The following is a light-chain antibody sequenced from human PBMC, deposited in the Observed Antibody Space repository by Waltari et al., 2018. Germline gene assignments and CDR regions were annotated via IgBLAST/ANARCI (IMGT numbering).Light chain of an antibody. CDR2: YAS. V-gene: IGKV3-11*01. J-gene: IGKJ4*01. CDR3: QQRSNWPLT. Sequence: EIVLTQSPATLSLSPGERATLSCRASQNIRSYLAWYQQKHGQAPRLLIYYASNRATGIPARFRGSGSETDFTLTISSLESEDFAVYYCQQRSNWPLTFGGGTKVEIK. CDR1: QNIRSY.